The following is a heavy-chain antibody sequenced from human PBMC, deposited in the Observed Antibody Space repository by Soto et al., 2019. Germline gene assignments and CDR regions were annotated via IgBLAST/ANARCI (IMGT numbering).Heavy chain of an antibody. CDR2: ISYDGNNK. D-gene: IGHD6-19*01. Sequence: QVQLVESGGGVVQPGRSLRLSCAASGFTFSSYGMHWVRQAPGKGLEWVAVISYDGNNKWYADSVKGRVTISRDNSKNTRYLQMNGLRAEDTAVFYCAKAAVAGHYSYAMDVWGQGTTVTVSS. CDR3: AKAAVAGHYSYAMDV. CDR1: GFTFSSYG. V-gene: IGHV3-30*18. J-gene: IGHJ6*02.